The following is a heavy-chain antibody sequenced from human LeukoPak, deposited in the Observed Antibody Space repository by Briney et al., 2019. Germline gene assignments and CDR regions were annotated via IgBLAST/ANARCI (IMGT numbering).Heavy chain of an antibody. CDR3: ARGFGELLSRGWFDP. V-gene: IGHV3-66*02. CDR1: GFTVNNNY. J-gene: IGHJ5*02. D-gene: IGHD3-10*01. Sequence: GGSLRLSCAASGFTVNNNYMTWVRQAPGKGLEWVSVIYSGHSTYYTDSVKGRFTISRDNSKNTLYLQMSSLRTEDTAVYYCARGFGELLSRGWFDPWGQGTLVTVSS. CDR2: IYSGHST.